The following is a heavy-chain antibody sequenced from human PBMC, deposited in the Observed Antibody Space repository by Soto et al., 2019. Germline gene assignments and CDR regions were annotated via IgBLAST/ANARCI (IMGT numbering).Heavy chain of an antibody. CDR2: LSGTGGTT. V-gene: IGHV3-23*01. CDR3: AKFIVGTGGSSGWPWFLDS. Sequence: EVQLLASGGNLVQPGGSLRLSCAASGFSFSSYAMTWVRQAPGKGLEWVSVLSGTGGTTYSADSVRGRFTIARDNSKNPLYLQMNGLSPEDSAIYYCAKFIVGTGGSSGWPWFLDSWGQGTLVTVSS. CDR1: GFSFSSYA. D-gene: IGHD6-25*01. J-gene: IGHJ4*02.